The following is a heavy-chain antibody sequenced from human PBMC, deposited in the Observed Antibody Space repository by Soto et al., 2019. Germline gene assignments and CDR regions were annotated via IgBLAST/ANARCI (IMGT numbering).Heavy chain of an antibody. J-gene: IGHJ4*02. CDR2: IYYSGNT. V-gene: IGHV4-39*01. D-gene: IGHD2-2*01. Sequence: QLQLQESGPGLVKPSETLSLTCSVSGGSISSSSYYWAWIRQPPGKGLEWIGTIYYSGNTYYNPSLNSRVTISVDTSKNQFSLKLSSVTAADTAVYYCARRGYCSSTSCRTLDYWGQGILVTVSS. CDR1: GGSISSSSYY. CDR3: ARRGYCSSTSCRTLDY.